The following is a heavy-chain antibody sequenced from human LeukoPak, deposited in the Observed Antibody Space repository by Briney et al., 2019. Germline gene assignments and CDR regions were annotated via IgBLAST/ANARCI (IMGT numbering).Heavy chain of an antibody. CDR2: IYYGGST. CDR3: ARGDRVGWLRATTSHYFDY. CDR1: GGSISTSSYY. J-gene: IGHJ4*02. Sequence: PSETLSLTCTVSGGSISTSSYYWGWIRQPPGKGLEWIGSIYYGGSTYYNPSLKSRVTISVDTSKNQFSLKLSSVTAADTAVYYCARGDRVGWLRATTSHYFDYWGQGTLVTVSS. V-gene: IGHV4-39*07. D-gene: IGHD5-12*01.